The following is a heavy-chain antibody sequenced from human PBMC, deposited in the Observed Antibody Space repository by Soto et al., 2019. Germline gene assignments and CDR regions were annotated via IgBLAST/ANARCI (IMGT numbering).Heavy chain of an antibody. V-gene: IGHV3-30-3*01. CDR3: ARDTKGYYYFYGMDV. CDR1: GFTFSSYA. J-gene: IGHJ6*02. D-gene: IGHD1-1*01. Sequence: GGSLRLSCAASGFTFSSYAMYWARQAPGKGLEWVAVISFDGSNKNYADSLKGRFTISRDNSKNTVYLEMNSLRAEDTAVYYCARDTKGYYYFYGMDVWGQGTTVTVSS. CDR2: ISFDGSNK.